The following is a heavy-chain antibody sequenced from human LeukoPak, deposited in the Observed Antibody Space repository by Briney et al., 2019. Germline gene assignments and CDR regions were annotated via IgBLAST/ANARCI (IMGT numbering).Heavy chain of an antibody. Sequence: VXGXSISSYYWSWIRQPPGKGLEWXXXXXXXXSTNYNPSLKSRVTISVDTSKNQFSLKLSSVTAADTAVYYCARDRSSYYDFWSGTQADAFDIWGQGTMVTVSS. CDR1: GXSISSYY. J-gene: IGHJ3*02. CDR3: ARDRSSYYDFWSGTQADAFDI. V-gene: IGHV4-59*01. CDR2: XXXXXST. D-gene: IGHD3-3*01.